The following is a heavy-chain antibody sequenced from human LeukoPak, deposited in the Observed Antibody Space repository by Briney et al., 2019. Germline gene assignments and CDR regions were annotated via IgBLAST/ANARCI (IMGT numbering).Heavy chain of an antibody. D-gene: IGHD1-26*01. V-gene: IGHV6-1*01. CDR2: TYYRSKWYN. CDR3: ARGPWELLAFDY. Sequence: SQTLSLTRALSGDSVSSNSAAWTWIRQSPSRGLEWLGSTYYRSKWYNDYAVSVKSRITINPDTSKNQFSLQLNSMTPEDTAVYYCARGPWELLAFDYWGQGTLVTVSS. CDR1: GDSVSSNSAA. J-gene: IGHJ4*02.